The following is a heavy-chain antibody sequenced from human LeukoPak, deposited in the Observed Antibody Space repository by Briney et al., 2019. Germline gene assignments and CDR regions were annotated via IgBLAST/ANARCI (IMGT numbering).Heavy chain of an antibody. CDR2: ISAYNGNT. V-gene: IGHV1-18*01. CDR3: AREGVLGYCSSTSCYSERYFDY. D-gene: IGHD2-2*02. J-gene: IGHJ4*02. CDR1: GYTFTSYG. Sequence: ASVKVSCKASGYTFTSYGISWVRQAPGQGLEWMGWISAYNGNTNYAQKLQGRVTMTTDTSTSTAYMELRSLRSDDTAAYYCAREGVLGYCSSTSCYSERYFDYWGQGTLVTVSS.